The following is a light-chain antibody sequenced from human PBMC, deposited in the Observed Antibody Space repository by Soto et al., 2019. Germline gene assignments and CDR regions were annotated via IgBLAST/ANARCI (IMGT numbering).Light chain of an antibody. Sequence: AIRMTQSPSSVSASTVDRVTITCRASQGISSYLAWYQQKPGKAPKLLIYDASTLQSGVPSRFSGSGSGTDFTLTVSGLQSEDVATYYCQQYYSYPFTCGPGTKVDI. V-gene: IGKV1-8*01. J-gene: IGKJ3*01. CDR2: DAS. CDR3: QQYYSYPFT. CDR1: QGISSY.